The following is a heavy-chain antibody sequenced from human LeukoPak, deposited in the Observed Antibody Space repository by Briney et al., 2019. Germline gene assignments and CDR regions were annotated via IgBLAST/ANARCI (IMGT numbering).Heavy chain of an antibody. J-gene: IGHJ4*02. CDR3: ARVDWLLDY. V-gene: IGHV4-38-2*02. CDR1: GYSISRGYH. D-gene: IGHD2-21*01. Sequence: SETLSLTCTVSGYSISRGYHWGWIRQAPGKGLEWIGCIHRSGSTYYNPSLESRLTISVDTSDNQLSLKLSSVTAADTAVYYCARVDWLLDYWGQGTLVTVSS. CDR2: IHRSGST.